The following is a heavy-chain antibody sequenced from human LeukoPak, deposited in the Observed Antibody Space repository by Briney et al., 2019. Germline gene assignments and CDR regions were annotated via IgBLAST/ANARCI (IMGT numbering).Heavy chain of an antibody. Sequence: PGGSLRLSCAASGFTFSDYYMSWIRQAPGKGLEWVSYISSSGSTIYCADSVKGRFTISRDNAKNSLYLQMNSLRAEDTAVYYCAREGYYYDSSGYSQTPYYFDYWGQGTLVTVSS. CDR3: AREGYYYDSSGYSQTPYYFDY. D-gene: IGHD3-22*01. J-gene: IGHJ4*02. V-gene: IGHV3-11*01. CDR1: GFTFSDYY. CDR2: ISSSGSTI.